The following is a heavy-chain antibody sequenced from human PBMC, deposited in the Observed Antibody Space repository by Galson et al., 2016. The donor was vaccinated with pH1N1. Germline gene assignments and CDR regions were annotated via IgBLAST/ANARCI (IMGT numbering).Heavy chain of an antibody. V-gene: IGHV1-18*04. D-gene: IGHD6-13*01. J-gene: IGHJ2*01. CDR2: ISAYDGNT. CDR3: ARGVAAANWYFDL. CDR1: GYTFTSYG. Sequence: SVKVSCKASGYTFTSYGVSWVRQAPGQGLEWMGWISAYDGNTNYAQKLQGRVTMTADTSTSTAYMELRSLRPDDTAVYYCARGVAAANWYFDLWGRGTLVTVSS.